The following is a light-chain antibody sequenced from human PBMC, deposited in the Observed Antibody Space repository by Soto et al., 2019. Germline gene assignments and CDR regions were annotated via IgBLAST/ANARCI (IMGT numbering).Light chain of an antibody. CDR2: GAS. CDR1: QCVNSR. J-gene: IGKJ5*01. CDR3: QHYGRSPIT. V-gene: IGKV3-20*01. Sequence: EIVFTQSPGTLSLSPGERAALSCRACQCVNSRLAWYQHKPGQAPRLLISGASSRATGIPDRFSGSGSATDFTLTISRLEPEDFALYYCQHYGRSPITFGQGTRLEIK.